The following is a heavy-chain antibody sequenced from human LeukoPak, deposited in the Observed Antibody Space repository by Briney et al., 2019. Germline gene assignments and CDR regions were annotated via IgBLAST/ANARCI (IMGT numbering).Heavy chain of an antibody. V-gene: IGHV3-30*04. Sequence: PGRSLRLSCAASGVTFSSYAMHWVRQAPGKGLEWVAVISYDGSNKYYADSVKGRFTISRDNSKNTLYLQMNSLRAEDTAVYYCARELGDYWGQGTLVTVSS. CDR3: ARELGDY. J-gene: IGHJ4*02. CDR2: ISYDGSNK. D-gene: IGHD3-16*01. CDR1: GVTFSSYA.